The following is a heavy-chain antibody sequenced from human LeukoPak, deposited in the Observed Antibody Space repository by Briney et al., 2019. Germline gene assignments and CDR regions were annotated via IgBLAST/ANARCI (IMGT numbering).Heavy chain of an antibody. CDR1: GFTFSSYA. CDR2: ISYDGSNK. CDR3: ARDWRYDILTGYYDS. D-gene: IGHD3-9*01. J-gene: IGHJ4*02. Sequence: GGSLRLSCAASGFTFSSYAMHWVRQAPGKGLEWVAVISYDGSNKYYADSVKGRFTISRDNSKNTLYLQMNSLRAEDTAVYYCARDWRYDILTGYYDSWGPGTLVTVSS. V-gene: IGHV3-30*04.